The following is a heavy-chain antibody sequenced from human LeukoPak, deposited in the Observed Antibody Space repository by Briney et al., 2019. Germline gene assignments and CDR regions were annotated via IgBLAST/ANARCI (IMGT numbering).Heavy chain of an antibody. CDR1: GGSISSGDRY. Sequence: SQTLSLTCTVSGGSISSGDRYWSWIRQSPGKGLEWIGYIYSAGNTYYNPSLKSRVIISVDTSKNQFSLELNSVTAADTAVYYCARDSYSYGYGGFDYWGQGILVTVSS. CDR3: ARDSYSYGYGGFDY. D-gene: IGHD5-18*01. V-gene: IGHV4-30-4*01. CDR2: IYSAGNT. J-gene: IGHJ4*02.